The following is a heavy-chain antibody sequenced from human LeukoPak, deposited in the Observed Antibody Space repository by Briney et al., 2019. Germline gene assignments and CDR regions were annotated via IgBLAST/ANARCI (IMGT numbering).Heavy chain of an antibody. Sequence: GESLKISCKGSGYSFTTCWIGWVRQLPGKGLEWMGVIYPGDSDTRYSPSFQGQVTISADKSISTAYLQWSSLKASDTARYYCARHEGTSGFDFWGQGTLVTVSS. J-gene: IGHJ4*02. V-gene: IGHV5-51*01. CDR1: GYSFTTCW. CDR2: IYPGDSDT. D-gene: IGHD6-19*01. CDR3: ARHEGTSGFDF.